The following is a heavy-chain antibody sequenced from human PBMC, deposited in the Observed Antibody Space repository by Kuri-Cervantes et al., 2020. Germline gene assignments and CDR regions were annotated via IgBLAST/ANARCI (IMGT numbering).Heavy chain of an antibody. Sequence: ASVKVSCKASGYTFTSYDINWVRQATGQGLEWMGWMNPNSGNTGYAQKFQGRVTITADESTSTAYMELSSLRSEDTAVYYCARGGSSSGWNYYCYGMDVWGQGTTVTVSS. CDR3: ARGGSSSGWNYYCYGMDV. CDR2: MNPNSGNT. V-gene: IGHV1-8*01. J-gene: IGHJ6*02. CDR1: GYTFTSYD. D-gene: IGHD6-19*01.